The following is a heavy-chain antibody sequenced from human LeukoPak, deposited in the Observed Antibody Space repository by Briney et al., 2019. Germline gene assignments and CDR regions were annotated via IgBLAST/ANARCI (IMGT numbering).Heavy chain of an antibody. Sequence: GASVRVSCKTSGYSFTDYYIHWVRQAPGQGLEWMAWINTKTGRTSSARKFQGRVIMTRDPSITTVYMDMAWLTSDDTAIYFCARADFIDAGPYLIGPWGQGTLVTVSS. D-gene: IGHD3-3*01. CDR3: ARADFIDAGPYLIGP. CDR1: GYSFTDYY. J-gene: IGHJ5*02. CDR2: INTKTGRT. V-gene: IGHV1-2*02.